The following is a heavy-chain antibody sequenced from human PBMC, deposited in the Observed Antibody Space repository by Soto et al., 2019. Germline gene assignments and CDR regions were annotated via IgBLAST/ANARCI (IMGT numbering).Heavy chain of an antibody. Sequence: ASVKVSCKSSGYYFASYAMRWVRQAPGQRFEWIGWISTGNGNTKYSQKFQGRVSITRDTSASTAYMELSSLTSEDTAVCYCARDASGGLHNDYWGQGTLVTVSS. V-gene: IGHV1-3*04. J-gene: IGHJ4*02. CDR2: ISTGNGNT. D-gene: IGHD2-8*01. CDR3: ARDASGGLHNDY. CDR1: GYYFASYA.